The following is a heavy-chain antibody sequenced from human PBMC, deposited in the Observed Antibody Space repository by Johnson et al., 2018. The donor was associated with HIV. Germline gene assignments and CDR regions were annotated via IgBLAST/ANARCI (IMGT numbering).Heavy chain of an antibody. CDR3: ARLMAARTLDDAFDL. CDR2: IKQDGSEK. V-gene: IGHV3-7*05. J-gene: IGHJ3*01. CDR1: GFTFSSYW. Sequence: VQLVESGGGLVKPGGSLRLSCAASGFTFSSYWMSWVRQAPGKGLEWVANIKQDGSEKYYVDSVKGRFTISRDNAKNSLYLQMNSLRVEDTALYYCARLMAARTLDDAFDLWGQGTMVTVSS. D-gene: IGHD6-13*01.